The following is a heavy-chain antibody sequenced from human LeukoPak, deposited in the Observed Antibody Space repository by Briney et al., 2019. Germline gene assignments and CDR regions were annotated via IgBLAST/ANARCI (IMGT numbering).Heavy chain of an antibody. D-gene: IGHD6-6*01. V-gene: IGHV5-10-1*01. J-gene: IGHJ4*02. CDR1: GYSFTSYW. CDR2: TDASDSYT. CDR3: ARQGYSSSSHPDY. Sequence: GESVKISCKGSGYSFTSYWISWVRQMPGKGLEWMGRTDASDSYTNYSPSFQGHVTISADKSINTAYLQWSSLKASDTAMYYCARQGYSSSSHPDYWGQGTLVTVSS.